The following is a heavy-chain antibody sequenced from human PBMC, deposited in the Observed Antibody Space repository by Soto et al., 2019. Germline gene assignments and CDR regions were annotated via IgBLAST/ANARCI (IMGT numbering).Heavy chain of an antibody. CDR3: ARRITIFGHYFAFDY. V-gene: IGHV1-69*13. CDR2: IIPIFGTA. D-gene: IGHD3-3*01. J-gene: IGHJ4*02. Sequence: SVKVSCKASGGTFSSYASSWVRQAPGQGLEWMGGIIPIFGTANYAQKFQGRVTITADESTSTAYMELSSLRSEDTAVYYCARRITIFGHYFAFDYWGQGTLVTVSS. CDR1: GGTFSSYA.